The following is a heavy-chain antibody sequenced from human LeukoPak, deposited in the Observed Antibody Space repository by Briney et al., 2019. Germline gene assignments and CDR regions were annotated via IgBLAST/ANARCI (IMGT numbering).Heavy chain of an antibody. CDR2: IKGDGSYT. CDR3: ARDGDAYNFDY. D-gene: IGHD5-24*01. J-gene: IGHJ4*02. Sequence: GGSLRLSCAASGFTFSNSWMYWVRQAPVKGLVWVSRIKGDGSYTNYADSVKGRFTISRDNAKNTLYLQMNSLRAEDTAVYYCARDGDAYNFDYWGQGALVTVSS. V-gene: IGHV3-74*01. CDR1: GFTFSNSW.